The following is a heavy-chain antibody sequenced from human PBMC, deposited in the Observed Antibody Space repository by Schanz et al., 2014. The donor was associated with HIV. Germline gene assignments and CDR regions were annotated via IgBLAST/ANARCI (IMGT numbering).Heavy chain of an antibody. D-gene: IGHD3-22*01. CDR1: GGTFSSYA. J-gene: IGHJ5*02. CDR3: AGSSEYSSGWYVL. Sequence: QVQLVQSGAEVKKPGSSVKVSCKASGGTFSSYAISWVRQAPGQGLQWMGGIIPMFGTANYAQKFQGRVTMTADESTGTAYMELSSLTSDDTAVYFCAGSSEYSSGWYVLWGQGTLVTVSS. V-gene: IGHV1-69*01. CDR2: IIPMFGTA.